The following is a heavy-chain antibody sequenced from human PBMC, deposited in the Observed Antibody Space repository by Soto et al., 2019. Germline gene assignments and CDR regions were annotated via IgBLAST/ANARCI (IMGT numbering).Heavy chain of an antibody. CDR1: GFTFSSYG. CDR2: IWYDGSNK. Sequence: SGGSLRLSCAASGFTFSSYGMHWVRQAPGKGLEWVAVIWYDGSNKYYADSVKGRFTISRDNSKNTLYLQMNSLRAADTAVYYCARDSTWEFGPQFQHWGQGTLVTVSS. CDR3: ARDSTWEFGPQFQH. J-gene: IGHJ1*01. V-gene: IGHV3-33*01. D-gene: IGHD1-26*01.